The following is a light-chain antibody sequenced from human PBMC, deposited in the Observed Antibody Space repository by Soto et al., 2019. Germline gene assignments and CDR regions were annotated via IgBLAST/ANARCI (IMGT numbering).Light chain of an antibody. CDR1: SGYVGGSDY. J-gene: IGLJ1*01. CDR3: SSHTNTNSYV. V-gene: IGLV2-14*03. Sequence: SALPQPAAVSGPPGQSITISCTGTSGYVGGSDYVSWYQHHPDKAPKLIISDVSNRPSGVSYRFSGSKSGNTASLTISGLQAEDEAIYYCSSHTNTNSYVFGTGTKVTVL. CDR2: DVS.